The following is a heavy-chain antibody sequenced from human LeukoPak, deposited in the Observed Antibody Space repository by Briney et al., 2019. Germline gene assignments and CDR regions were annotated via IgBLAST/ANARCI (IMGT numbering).Heavy chain of an antibody. V-gene: IGHV3-23*01. Sequence: GGSLRLSCAASGFTFSSYAMSWVRQAPGKGLEWVSAISGSGGSTYYADSVKGRFTISRDNSQNTLYLQVNSLRAEDTAVHYCAKDLRSGSYSGLDYWGQGTLVTVSS. D-gene: IGHD3-10*01. CDR2: ISGSGGST. CDR1: GFTFSSYA. CDR3: AKDLRSGSYSGLDY. J-gene: IGHJ4*02.